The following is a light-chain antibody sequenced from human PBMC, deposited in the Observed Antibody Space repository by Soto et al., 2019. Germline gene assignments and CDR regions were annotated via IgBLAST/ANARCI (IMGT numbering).Light chain of an antibody. V-gene: IGKV1-5*03. CDR1: QSISSW. CDR3: QQYNSQWT. Sequence: DIQMTQSPSTLSACVGDRVTITCRASQSISSWLAWYQQKPGRAPKLLIYKASSLESGVPSRFSGSGSGTEFTLTISSLQPDDFATYYCQQYNSQWTFGQGTKVEFK. J-gene: IGKJ1*01. CDR2: KAS.